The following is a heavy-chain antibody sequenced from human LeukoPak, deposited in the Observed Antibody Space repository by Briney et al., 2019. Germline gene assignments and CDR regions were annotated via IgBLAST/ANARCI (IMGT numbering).Heavy chain of an antibody. CDR3: ARAAENYGGRFDS. CDR1: GFTFSSYG. CDR2: IRYDGSNK. Sequence: GGSLRLSCAASGFTFSSYGMHWVRQAPGKGLEWAAFIRYDGSNKYYADSVKGRFTISRDNSKNTLYLQMNSLRAEDTAVYYCARAAENYGGRFDSWGQGTLVTVSS. J-gene: IGHJ4*02. V-gene: IGHV3-30*02. D-gene: IGHD3-16*01.